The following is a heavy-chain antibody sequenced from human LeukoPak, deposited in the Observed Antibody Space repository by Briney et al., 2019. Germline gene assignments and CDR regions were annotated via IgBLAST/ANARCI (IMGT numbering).Heavy chain of an antibody. Sequence: GRSLRLSCAASGFIFDDHGMHWVRQAPGKGLEWVSGISWSSGVIGYADSVKGRFTISRDNAKNSLDLQMESLRAEDMALYYCAKDAGLRYFDWLFDYWGQGTLVTVSS. CDR3: AKDAGLRYFDWLFDY. CDR1: GFIFDDHG. V-gene: IGHV3-9*03. D-gene: IGHD3-9*01. CDR2: ISWSSGVI. J-gene: IGHJ4*02.